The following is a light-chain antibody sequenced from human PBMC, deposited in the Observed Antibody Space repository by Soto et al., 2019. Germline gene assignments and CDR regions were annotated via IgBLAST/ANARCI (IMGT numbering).Light chain of an antibody. CDR3: QQYNNWPLIT. CDR1: QSVSGY. CDR2: ADS. Sequence: EIVLTPSPATLSLSPGETATLSCRASQSVSGYIGWYQQKPGQAPRLLIYADSNRATGIPARFSGSGSGTDFTLTISSLEPEDFSVYYCQQYNNWPLITFGQGTRLEIK. V-gene: IGKV3-11*01. J-gene: IGKJ5*01.